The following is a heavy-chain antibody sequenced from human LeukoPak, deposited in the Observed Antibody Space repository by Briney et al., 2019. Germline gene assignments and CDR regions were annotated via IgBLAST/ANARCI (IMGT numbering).Heavy chain of an antibody. CDR2: ISGSGGIT. Sequence: GGSLRLSCAASGFTFSSYAMSWVRQAPGKGLEWVSGISGSGGITYYADSVKGRFTISRDNSKNTLFLQMDSLRVEDTAVYYCVKGRDLYGALDIWGQGTMVTVSS. V-gene: IGHV3-23*01. J-gene: IGHJ3*02. CDR1: GFTFSSYA. CDR3: VKGRDLYGALDI. D-gene: IGHD3-16*01.